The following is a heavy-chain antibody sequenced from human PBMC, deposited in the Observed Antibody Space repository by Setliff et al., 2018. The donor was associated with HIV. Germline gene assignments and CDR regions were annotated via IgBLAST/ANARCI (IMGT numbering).Heavy chain of an antibody. Sequence: SVKVSCKASGGTFGRFGISWVRQAPGQGLEWMGGIIPTFTRANYAQKFQARVTLTTDELMKTAFMELSSLRSEDTAVYYCASGSGYCKNGKCYIGVHKNPDKYYFDYWGQGTLVTVSS. V-gene: IGHV1-69*05. CDR1: GGTFGRFG. CDR3: ASGSGYCKNGKCYIGVHKNPDKYYFDY. J-gene: IGHJ4*02. D-gene: IGHD2-8*01. CDR2: IIPTFTRA.